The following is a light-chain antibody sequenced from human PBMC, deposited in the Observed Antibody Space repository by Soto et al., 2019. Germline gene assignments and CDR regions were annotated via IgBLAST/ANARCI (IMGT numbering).Light chain of an antibody. Sequence: DIQMTQSPSSLSASVGDRVTITCRAGQSIGSYLSGYQQKPGKAPNLLIHGGSILQSGVPPRFSRSGGGTAFTLKPSSLQPEDFASYYCQQIYTTTLTFGGGTK. CDR1: QSIGSY. CDR2: GGS. CDR3: QQIYTTTLT. V-gene: IGKV1-39*01. J-gene: IGKJ4*01.